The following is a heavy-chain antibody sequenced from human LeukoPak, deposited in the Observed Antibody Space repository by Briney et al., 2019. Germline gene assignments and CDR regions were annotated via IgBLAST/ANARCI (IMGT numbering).Heavy chain of an antibody. V-gene: IGHV4-61*02. CDR1: GGSISSGSYY. Sequence: PSETLSLTCTVSGGSISSGSYYWSWIRQPAVKGLEWIGRIYTSGSTNYNPSLKSRVTISVDTSKNQFSLKLSSVTAADTAVYYCARASSGYYYEWVYYFDYWGQGTLVTVSS. CDR3: ARASSGYYYEWVYYFDY. J-gene: IGHJ4*02. CDR2: IYTSGST. D-gene: IGHD3-22*01.